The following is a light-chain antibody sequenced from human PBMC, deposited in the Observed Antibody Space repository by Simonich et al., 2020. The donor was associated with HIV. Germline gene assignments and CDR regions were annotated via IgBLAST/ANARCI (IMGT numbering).Light chain of an antibody. V-gene: IGLV2-14*03. CDR3: SSYTSTSSPVV. J-gene: IGLJ3*02. CDR1: TSDLGVYNS. Sequence: QSALTQPASVSGSPGQSITISCTGTTSDLGVYNSVSWYQQHPGKVPKLIISDVNNRPSGGSSRFSVSKSGNTASLTISGLQAEDEADYYCSSYTSTSSPVVFGGGSRLTVL. CDR2: DVN.